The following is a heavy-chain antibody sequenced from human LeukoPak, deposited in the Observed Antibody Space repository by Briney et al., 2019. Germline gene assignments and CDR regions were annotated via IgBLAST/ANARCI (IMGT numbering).Heavy chain of an antibody. Sequence: SETLSLTCSVSGGSISSTGYYWGWIRQPPGEGLECIGSIYYSGSTYYNPSLKSRVTISVDTSKNQVSLKLSSVTAADTAVYYCARHRGYSYGYIDYWGQGTLVTVSS. V-gene: IGHV4-39*01. J-gene: IGHJ4*02. CDR1: GGSISSTGYY. CDR3: ARHRGYSYGYIDY. CDR2: IYYSGST. D-gene: IGHD5-18*01.